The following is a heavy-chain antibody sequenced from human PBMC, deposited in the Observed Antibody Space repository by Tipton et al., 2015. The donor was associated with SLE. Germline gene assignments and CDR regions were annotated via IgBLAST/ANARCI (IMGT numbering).Heavy chain of an antibody. V-gene: IGHV4-59*01. CDR3: ARGDYDFWSGYLYYFDY. D-gene: IGHD3-3*01. CDR2: IYYSGST. J-gene: IGHJ4*02. CDR1: GGSISSYY. Sequence: TLSLTCTVSGGSISSYYWSWIRQPPGKGLERIGYIYYSGSTNYNPSLKSRVTISVDTSKNQFSLKLSSVTAADTAVYYCARGDYDFWSGYLYYFDYWGQGTLVTVSS.